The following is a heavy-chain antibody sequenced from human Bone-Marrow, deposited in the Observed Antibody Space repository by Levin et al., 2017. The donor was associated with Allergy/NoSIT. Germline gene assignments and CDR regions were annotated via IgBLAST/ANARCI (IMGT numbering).Heavy chain of an antibody. CDR2: IRSKGYGATT. J-gene: IGHJ4*02. CDR3: TRALTTPKGY. Sequence: PGGSLRLSCRGSGVNFGDYVLSWVRRAPGKGLEWVGFIRSKGYGATTEYAASVKGRFTISRDDSTGIAYLQMNSLRMEDTALYYCTRALTTPKGYWGQGTLVTVSS. V-gene: IGHV3-49*04. CDR1: GVNFGDYV. D-gene: IGHD4-11*01.